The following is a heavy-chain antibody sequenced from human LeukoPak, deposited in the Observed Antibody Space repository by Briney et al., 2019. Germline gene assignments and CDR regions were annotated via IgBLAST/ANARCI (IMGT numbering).Heavy chain of an antibody. J-gene: IGHJ4*02. V-gene: IGHV4-34*01. CDR3: ARYCSGGSCYGTGSFDY. Sequence: PSETLSLTCAVYGGSFSGYYWSWIRQPPGKGLEWIGEINHSGSTNYNPSLKSRVTISVETSKNQFSLKLSSVPAADTAVYYCARYCSGGSCYGTGSFDYWGQGTLVTVSS. D-gene: IGHD2-15*01. CDR2: INHSGST. CDR1: GGSFSGYY.